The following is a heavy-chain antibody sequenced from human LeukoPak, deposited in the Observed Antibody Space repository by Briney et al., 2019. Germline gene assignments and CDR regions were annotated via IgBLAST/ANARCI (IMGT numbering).Heavy chain of an antibody. Sequence: SETLSLTCTVSGGSISSSSYYWGWIRQPPGKGLEWIGSIYYSGSTYYNPSLKSRVTISVDTSKNQFSLKLSSVTAVDTAVYYCATRDCTNGVCYNYYYGMDVWGQGTTDTVSS. CDR2: IYYSGST. CDR1: GGSISSSSYY. J-gene: IGHJ6*02. CDR3: ATRDCTNGVCYNYYYGMDV. D-gene: IGHD2-8*01. V-gene: IGHV4-39*01.